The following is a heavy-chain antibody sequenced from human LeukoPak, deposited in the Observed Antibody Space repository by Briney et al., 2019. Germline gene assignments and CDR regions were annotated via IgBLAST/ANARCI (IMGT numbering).Heavy chain of an antibody. CDR1: GYTFTGYY. CDR2: INPNSGGT. CDR3: AGVAGGYYGSGSYSYFDY. V-gene: IGHV1-2*02. Sequence: ASVKVSCKASGYTFTGYYMHWVRQAPGQGLEWMGWINPNSGGTSYAQKFQGRVTMTRDTSISTAYMELSRLRSDDTPVYYFAGVAGGYYGSGSYSYFDYWGQGTLVTVSS. D-gene: IGHD3-10*01. J-gene: IGHJ4*02.